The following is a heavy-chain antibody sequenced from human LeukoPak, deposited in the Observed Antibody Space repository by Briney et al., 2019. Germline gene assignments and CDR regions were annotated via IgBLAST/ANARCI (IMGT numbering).Heavy chain of an antibody. J-gene: IGHJ4*02. CDR1: GGSISSYY. V-gene: IGHV4-59*08. CDR2: IYYSGST. Sequence: SETLSLTCTVSGGSISSYYWSWIRQPPGKGLEWSGYIYYSGSTNYNPSLKSRVTISVDTSKNQFSLKLSSVTAADTAVYYCARHTFDYYDSSRIDYWGQGTLVTVSS. D-gene: IGHD3-22*01. CDR3: ARHTFDYYDSSRIDY.